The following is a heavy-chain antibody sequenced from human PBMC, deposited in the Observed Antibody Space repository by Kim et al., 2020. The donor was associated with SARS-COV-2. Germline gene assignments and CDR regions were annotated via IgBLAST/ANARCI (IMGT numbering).Heavy chain of an antibody. CDR1: GYTFTSYA. V-gene: IGHV7-4-1*02. Sequence: ASVKVSCKASGYTFTSYAMNWVRQAPGQGLEWMGWINTNTGNPTYAQGFTGRFVFSLDTSVSTAYLQISSLKAEDTAVYYCARDARAGVYDFWSGYYTGIWDQGFDYWGQGTLVTVSS. J-gene: IGHJ4*02. CDR2: INTNTGNP. CDR3: ARDARAGVYDFWSGYYTGIWDQGFDY. D-gene: IGHD3-3*01.